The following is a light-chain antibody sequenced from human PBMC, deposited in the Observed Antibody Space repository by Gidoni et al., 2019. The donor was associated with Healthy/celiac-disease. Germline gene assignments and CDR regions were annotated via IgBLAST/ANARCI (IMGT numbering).Light chain of an antibody. Sequence: DIQMTQSPSTLSASVGDRVTITCRASQSISSWLAWYQQKPGKAPKLLIYKASSLESGVPSRFSGSGSGTEFTLTISSLQPDDFATYYCQQYNSYPGTFGQGTKLEIK. CDR3: QQYNSYPGT. V-gene: IGKV1-5*03. CDR2: KAS. CDR1: QSISSW. J-gene: IGKJ2*01.